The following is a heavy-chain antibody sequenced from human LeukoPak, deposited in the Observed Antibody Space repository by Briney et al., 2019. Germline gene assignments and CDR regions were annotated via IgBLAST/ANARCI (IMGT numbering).Heavy chain of an antibody. Sequence: GGSLRLSCAASGFTVSSNYMNWVRQAPGKGLERVSVIYGGGNIYYADSVKGRFTISRDNSKNTLYLQMNSLRAEDTAVYYCAKYLGSGGENWFDPWGQGTLVTVSS. V-gene: IGHV3-53*01. CDR3: AKYLGSGGENWFDP. CDR2: IYGGGNI. J-gene: IGHJ5*02. D-gene: IGHD3-10*01. CDR1: GFTVSSNY.